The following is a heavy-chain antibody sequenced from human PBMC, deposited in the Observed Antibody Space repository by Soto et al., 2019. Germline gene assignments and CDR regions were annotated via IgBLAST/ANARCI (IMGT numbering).Heavy chain of an antibody. J-gene: IGHJ6*03. CDR1: GFTFSSYG. Sequence: GGSLRLSCAASGFTFSSYGMHWVRQAPGKGLEWVAVISYDGSNKYYADSVKGRFTISRDNSKNTLYLQMNSLRAEDTAVYYCAKGGDSGHYYYYMDVWGKGTTVTVSS. CDR3: AKGGDSGHYYYYMDV. CDR2: ISYDGSNK. D-gene: IGHD2-21*02. V-gene: IGHV3-30*18.